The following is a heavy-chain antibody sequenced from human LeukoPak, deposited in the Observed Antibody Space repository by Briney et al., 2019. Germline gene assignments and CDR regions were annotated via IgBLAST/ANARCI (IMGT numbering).Heavy chain of an antibody. CDR3: ARHREWELPTGDDY. D-gene: IGHD1-26*01. CDR1: GYSFTSYW. V-gene: IGHV5-51*01. J-gene: IGHJ4*02. CDR2: IFPGDSQTT. Sequence: GESLKISCKGSGYSFTSYWIGWVRQRPGRGLEWMGLIFPGDSQTTRYSPSFQGQVTISVDKSINTAYLQWTSLKASDTAMYYCARHREWELPTGDDYWGQGTLVTVSS.